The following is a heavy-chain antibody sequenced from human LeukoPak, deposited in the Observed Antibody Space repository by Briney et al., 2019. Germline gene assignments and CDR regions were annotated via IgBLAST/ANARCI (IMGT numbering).Heavy chain of an antibody. V-gene: IGHV3-23*01. D-gene: IGHD3-3*01. Sequence: GGSLRLSCAASGFTFSSYAMSWVRQAPGKGLEWVSAISGSGGSTYYADSVKGRFTISRDNSKNTLYLRMNSLRAEDTAVYYCANGYDFWSGYWDRRSYFDYWGQGTLVTVSS. CDR3: ANGYDFWSGYWDRRSYFDY. J-gene: IGHJ4*02. CDR2: ISGSGGST. CDR1: GFTFSSYA.